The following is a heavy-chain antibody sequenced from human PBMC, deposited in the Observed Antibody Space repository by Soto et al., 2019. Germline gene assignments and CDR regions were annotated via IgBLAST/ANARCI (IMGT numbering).Heavy chain of an antibody. CDR3: ARSGFWSPFDY. CDR1: GYTFTSYA. Sequence: ASVKVSCKASGYTFTSYAMQWVRQAPGQRLEWMGWINAGNGNTKYSQKFQGRVTITRDTSASTAYMELSSLRSEDTAVYYCARSGFWSPFDYWGQGTLVTVSS. D-gene: IGHD3-3*01. CDR2: INAGNGNT. J-gene: IGHJ4*02. V-gene: IGHV1-3*01.